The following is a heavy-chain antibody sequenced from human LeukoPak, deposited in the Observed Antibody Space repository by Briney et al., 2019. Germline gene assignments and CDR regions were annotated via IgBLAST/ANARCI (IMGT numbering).Heavy chain of an antibody. D-gene: IGHD3-22*01. CDR3: ARSFYDSSGPQLDY. J-gene: IGHJ4*02. CDR2: ISAYNGNT. CDR1: GYTFTSYG. Sequence: ASVKVSCKASGYTFTSYGISWVRQAPGEGLEWMGWISAYNGNTNYAQKLQGRVTMTTDTSTSTAYMELRSLRSDDTAVYYCARSFYDSSGPQLDYWGQGTLVTVSS. V-gene: IGHV1-18*01.